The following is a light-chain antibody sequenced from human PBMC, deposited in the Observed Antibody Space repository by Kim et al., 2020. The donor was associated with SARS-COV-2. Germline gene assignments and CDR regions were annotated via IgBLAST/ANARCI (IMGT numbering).Light chain of an antibody. CDR2: GKN. Sequence: SSELTQDPAVSVALGQTVRITCQGDSLRSYYTTWYQQKPGQAPIVVVYGKNNRPSGIPDRFSGSSSGNTASLTITGTQAGDEADYYCNSRDNNDYVLFGGGTRRTVL. CDR3: NSRDNNDYVL. V-gene: IGLV3-19*01. CDR1: SLRSYY. J-gene: IGLJ2*01.